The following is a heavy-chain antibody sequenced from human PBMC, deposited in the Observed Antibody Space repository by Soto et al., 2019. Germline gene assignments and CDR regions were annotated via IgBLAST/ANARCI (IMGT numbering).Heavy chain of an antibody. Sequence: PGGSLRLSCAGSGFTFSSYWMSWVRQAPGKGLEWVANIKQDGSEKYYVDSVKGRFTISRDNAKNSLYLQMNSLRAEDTAVYYCARMVRSYYGMDVWGQGTTVTVSS. CDR2: IKQDGSEK. CDR1: GFTFSSYW. V-gene: IGHV3-7*01. D-gene: IGHD3-10*01. J-gene: IGHJ6*02. CDR3: ARMVRSYYGMDV.